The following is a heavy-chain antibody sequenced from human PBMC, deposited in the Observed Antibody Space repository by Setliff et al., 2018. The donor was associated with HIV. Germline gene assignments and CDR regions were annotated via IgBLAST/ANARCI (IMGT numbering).Heavy chain of an antibody. CDR2: INHRGRT. Sequence: SETLSLTCAVYGGSFSDNYWSWIRQPPGKGLEWIGEINHRGRTNQSPSLGSRARISVDTSKNQFSLKLSSVTAADTAVYYCARAPGPYADYNWFDPWGQGTLVTVSS. V-gene: IGHV4-34*04. CDR3: ARAPGPYADYNWFDP. J-gene: IGHJ5*02. CDR1: GGSFSDNY. D-gene: IGHD4-17*01.